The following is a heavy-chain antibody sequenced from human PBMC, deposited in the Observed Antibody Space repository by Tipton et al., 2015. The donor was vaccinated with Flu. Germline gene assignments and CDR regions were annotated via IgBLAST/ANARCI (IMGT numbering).Heavy chain of an antibody. V-gene: IGHV4-39*07. CDR1: GGSISSSSYY. J-gene: IGHJ4*02. Sequence: TLSLTCTVSGGSISSSSYYWGWIRQPPGKGLEWIGSIYYSGSTYYNPSLKSRVTISVDTSKNQFSLKLSSVTAADTAVYYCARAGGYGYDYWGQGTLVTVPS. CDR3: ARAGGYGYDY. D-gene: IGHD5-18*01. CDR2: IYYSGST.